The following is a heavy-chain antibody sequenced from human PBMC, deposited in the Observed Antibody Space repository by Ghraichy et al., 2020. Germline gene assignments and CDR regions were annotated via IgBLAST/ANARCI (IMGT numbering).Heavy chain of an antibody. Sequence: SETLSLTCAVSGGSITSSNWWSWVRQPPGKGLEWIGEIYHSGSTNNNPSLMSRVTISVDKSKNQFSLELRSVTAADTGVYYCARGTYYYNNNGYYYIDYWGQGTLVIVSS. V-gene: IGHV4-4*02. D-gene: IGHD3-22*01. J-gene: IGHJ4*02. CDR2: IYHSGST. CDR1: GGSITSSNW. CDR3: ARGTYYYNNNGYYYIDY.